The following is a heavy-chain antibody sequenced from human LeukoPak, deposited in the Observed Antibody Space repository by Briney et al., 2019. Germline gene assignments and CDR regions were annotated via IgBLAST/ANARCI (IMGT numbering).Heavy chain of an antibody. J-gene: IGHJ4*02. CDR2: ISSSGSTI. Sequence: GGSLRLSCAASGFTFSSYSMNWVRQAPGKGLEWVSYISSSGSTIYYADSVKGRFTISRDNAKKSLYLQMDSLRAEDTAVYYCARDGGDYGSGSYYAYWGQGTLVTASS. CDR1: GFTFSSYS. V-gene: IGHV3-48*04. CDR3: ARDGGDYGSGSYYAY. D-gene: IGHD3-10*01.